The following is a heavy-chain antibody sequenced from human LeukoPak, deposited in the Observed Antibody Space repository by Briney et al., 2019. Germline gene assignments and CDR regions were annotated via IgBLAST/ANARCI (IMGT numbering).Heavy chain of an antibody. CDR3: ARGNILTGYNFDY. CDR2: INHSGST. Sequence: KSSETVSLTCAVYGGSFSGYYWSWIRQPPGKGLEWIGEINHSGSTNYNPSLKSRVTISVDTSKNQFSLKLSSVTAADTAVYYCARGNILTGYNFDYWGQGTLVTVSS. CDR1: GGSFSGYY. D-gene: IGHD3-9*01. J-gene: IGHJ4*02. V-gene: IGHV4-34*01.